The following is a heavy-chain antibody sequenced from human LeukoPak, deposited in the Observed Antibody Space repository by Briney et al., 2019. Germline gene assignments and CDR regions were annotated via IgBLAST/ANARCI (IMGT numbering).Heavy chain of an antibody. CDR3: ARAMKWELLDDAFDI. Sequence: PGGSLRLSCAASGFTFSSYGMHWVRQAPGKGLEWVAVLWYDGSNKYYADSVQGRFTISRDNAKNSLYLQMNSLRAEDTAVYYCARAMKWELLDDAFDIWGQGTMVTVSS. J-gene: IGHJ3*02. CDR1: GFTFSSYG. CDR2: LWYDGSNK. D-gene: IGHD1-26*01. V-gene: IGHV3-33*01.